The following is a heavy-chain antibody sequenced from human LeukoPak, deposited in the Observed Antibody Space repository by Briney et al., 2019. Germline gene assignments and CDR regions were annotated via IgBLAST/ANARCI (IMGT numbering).Heavy chain of an antibody. D-gene: IGHD3-3*01. V-gene: IGHV4-34*01. CDR3: AKHLRRRFFSRTLGFDP. Sequence: SETLSLTCAVYGGPFSDNYWSWIRQPPGKGLEWIGEINHGGSTKYNPSLKSRVTISLDTSKNPFSLKLSSVTAADTAVYYCAKHLRRRFFSRTLGFDPWGQGTLVTVSS. CDR2: INHGGST. J-gene: IGHJ5*02. CDR1: GGPFSDNY.